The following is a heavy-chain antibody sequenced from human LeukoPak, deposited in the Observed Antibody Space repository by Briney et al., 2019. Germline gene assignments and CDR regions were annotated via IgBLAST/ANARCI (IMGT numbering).Heavy chain of an antibody. CDR3: ARGWRYYGSGSYCWFDP. CDR1: GGSFSGYY. D-gene: IGHD3-10*01. CDR2: INHSGST. V-gene: IGHV4-34*01. J-gene: IGHJ5*02. Sequence: SETLSLTCAVHGGSFSGYYWSWIRQPPGKGLEWIGEINHSGSTNYNPSLKSRVTISVDTSKNQFSLKLSSVTAADTAVYYCARGWRYYGSGSYCWFDPWGQGTLVTVSS.